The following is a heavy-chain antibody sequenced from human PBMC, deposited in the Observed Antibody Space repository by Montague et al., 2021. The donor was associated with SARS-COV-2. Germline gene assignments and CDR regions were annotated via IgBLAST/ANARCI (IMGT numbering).Heavy chain of an antibody. J-gene: IGHJ4*02. Sequence: SLRLSCAASGFTVSSTYMNWVRQVPGKGLEWVSSISSSSVTYPADSLKGRFTISRDNSKNTVYLQMNSLRAEDTAVYFCARESSQFFGSGPLDYWSQGSLVTVSS. D-gene: IGHD3-10*01. CDR3: ARESSQFFGSGPLDY. CDR1: GFTVSSTY. V-gene: IGHV3-66*01. CDR2: ISSSSVT.